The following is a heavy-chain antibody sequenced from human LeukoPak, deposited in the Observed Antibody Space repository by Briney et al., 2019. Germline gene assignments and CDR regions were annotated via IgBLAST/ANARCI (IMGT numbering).Heavy chain of an antibody. CDR3: ARGRTYTAMALNWFDP. CDR1: GFTFSSYS. CDR2: ISISSSYI. Sequence: GGSLRLSCAASGFTFSSYSMNCVRETPGKGLEWVSSISISSSYIYYADSVKGRFTIYRDNAKNSLCLQINSLRAEDTAVYYCARGRTYTAMALNWFDPWGQGTLVTVSS. J-gene: IGHJ5*02. D-gene: IGHD5-18*01. V-gene: IGHV3-21*03.